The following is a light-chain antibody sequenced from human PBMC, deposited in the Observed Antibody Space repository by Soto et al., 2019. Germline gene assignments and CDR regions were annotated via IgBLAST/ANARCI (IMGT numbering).Light chain of an antibody. CDR3: CSYAGSSTIYV. Sequence: QSALTQPASVSGSPGQSITISCTGTSSDVGSYNLVSWYQQHPGKAPKLMIYEGSKRPSGVSNRFSGSKSGNTASLTISGFQAEDEADYYCCSYAGSSTIYVFGTGTKVTVL. J-gene: IGLJ1*01. CDR2: EGS. CDR1: SSDVGSYNL. V-gene: IGLV2-23*03.